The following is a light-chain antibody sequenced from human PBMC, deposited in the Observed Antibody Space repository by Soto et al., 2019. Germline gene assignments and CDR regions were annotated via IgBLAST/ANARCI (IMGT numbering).Light chain of an antibody. CDR3: QHYDHLPIT. Sequence: DIQMTQYPSYLSSSLGDRVTITCQASQDITNYLNWYQQKPGKAPRLLLYDASSLETGVPSRFSGSGSGTDFTFTISSLQTEDIATYYCQHYDHLPITFGQGTRLEIK. V-gene: IGKV1-33*01. CDR2: DAS. J-gene: IGKJ5*01. CDR1: QDITNY.